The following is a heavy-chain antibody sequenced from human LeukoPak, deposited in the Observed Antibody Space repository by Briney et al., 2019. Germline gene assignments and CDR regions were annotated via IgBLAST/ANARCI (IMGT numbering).Heavy chain of an antibody. V-gene: IGHV3-7*03. CDR2: IKQDGSKK. CDR3: ATPLDYYDSSGYHQGGD. CDR1: DFTLNNAW. Sequence: GSLRLSCAASDFTLNNAWMNWVRQAPGKGLEWVANIKQDGSKKNYVDSVKGRFTISRDNAKNSLYLQMNSLRAEDTAVYYCATPLDYYDSSGYHQGGDWGQGTLVTVSS. J-gene: IGHJ4*02. D-gene: IGHD3-22*01.